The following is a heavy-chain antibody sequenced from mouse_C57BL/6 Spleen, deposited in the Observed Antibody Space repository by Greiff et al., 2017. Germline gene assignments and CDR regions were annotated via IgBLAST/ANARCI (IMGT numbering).Heavy chain of an antibody. CDR2: ISLKSDNYAS. D-gene: IGHD2-4*01. CDR3: SDYSFDY. J-gene: IGHJ2*01. V-gene: IGHV6-3*01. CDR1: GFTFSNYW. Sequence: EVQLVESGGGLVQPGGSMKLSCVASGFTFSNYWMNWVRQSPEKGLEWVAQISLKSDNYASPYAVSVQGRFTISRDDSQRSVYLQMNNLRAEDSGSNYCSDYSFDYWGQGTTLTVSS.